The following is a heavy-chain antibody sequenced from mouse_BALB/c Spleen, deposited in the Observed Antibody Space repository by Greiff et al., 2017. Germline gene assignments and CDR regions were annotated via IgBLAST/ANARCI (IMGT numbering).Heavy chain of an antibody. CDR1: GYSITSDYA. CDR2: ISYSGST. V-gene: IGHV3-2*02. Sequence: EVQLQESGPGLVKPSQSLSLTCTVTGYSITSDYAWNWIRQFPGNKLEWMGYISYSGSTSYNPSLKSRISITRDTSKNQFFLQLNSVTTEDTATYYCARWDYDEAMDYWGQGTSVTVSS. D-gene: IGHD2-4*01. CDR3: ARWDYDEAMDY. J-gene: IGHJ4*01.